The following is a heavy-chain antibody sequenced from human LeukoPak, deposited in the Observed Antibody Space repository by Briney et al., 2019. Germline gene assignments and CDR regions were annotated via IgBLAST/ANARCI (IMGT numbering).Heavy chain of an antibody. CDR1: GYTFTSYA. Sequence: GASVKVSCKASGYTFTSYAMHWVRQAPGQRLEWMGWINAGNGDTKYAQNFQGRVTMTRDTSATTVFMELSSLRSEDTAVYYCTRHLTAMARIHYYYGMDVWGLGTTVTVSS. CDR2: INAGNGDT. V-gene: IGHV1-3*01. D-gene: IGHD6-19*01. J-gene: IGHJ6*02. CDR3: TRHLTAMARIHYYYGMDV.